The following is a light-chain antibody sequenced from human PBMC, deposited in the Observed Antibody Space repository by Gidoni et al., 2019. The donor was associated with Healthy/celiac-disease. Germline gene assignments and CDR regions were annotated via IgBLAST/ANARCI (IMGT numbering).Light chain of an antibody. J-gene: IGKJ4*01. CDR1: QSVLYSSNNKNY. V-gene: IGKV4-1*01. Sequence: VMTQSPDSLAVSLGERATINCKSSQSVLYSSNNKNYLAWYQQKPGQPPELLIYWASTRESGVPDRFSGSGSGTDFTLTISSLQAEDVAVYYCQQYYSTPLTFGCXTKVEIK. CDR3: QQYYSTPLT. CDR2: WAS.